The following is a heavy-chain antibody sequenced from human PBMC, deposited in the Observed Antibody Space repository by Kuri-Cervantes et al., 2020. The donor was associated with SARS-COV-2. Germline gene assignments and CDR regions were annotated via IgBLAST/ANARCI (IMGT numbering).Heavy chain of an antibody. D-gene: IGHD2-2*01. CDR1: GGSISSYY. V-gene: IGHV4-4*07. CDR2: IYTSGRT. CDR3: ARLYRCSSPSCLNYFDY. Sequence: SETLSLTCTVAGGSISSYYWSWTRQPAGKGLEWIGRIYTSGRTNYIPCLKSRVTMSVDTSKNQFSLKLSSVTAADTAVYYCARLYRCSSPSCLNYFDYWGQGTLVTVSS. J-gene: IGHJ4*02.